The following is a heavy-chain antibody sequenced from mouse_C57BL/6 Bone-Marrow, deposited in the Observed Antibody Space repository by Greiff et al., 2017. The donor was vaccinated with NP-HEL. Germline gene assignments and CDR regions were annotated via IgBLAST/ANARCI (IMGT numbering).Heavy chain of an antibody. CDR1: GYTFTSYW. V-gene: IGHV1-59*01. CDR2: IDPSDSYT. Sequence: QVQLQQPGAELVRPGTSVKLSCKASGYTFTSYWMHWVKQRPGQGLEWIGVIDPSDSYTNYNQKFKGKATLTVDTSSSTAYMQLSSLTSEDSAVYYCARVRGDYDEAMDYWGQGTSVTVSS. J-gene: IGHJ4*01. D-gene: IGHD2-4*01. CDR3: ARVRGDYDEAMDY.